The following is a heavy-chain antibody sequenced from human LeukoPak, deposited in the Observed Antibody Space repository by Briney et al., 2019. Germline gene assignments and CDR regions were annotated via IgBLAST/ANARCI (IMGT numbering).Heavy chain of an antibody. CDR2: TYYRSKWYN. CDR3: ARDRGRTPGIVVVPLDYSYYYMDV. J-gene: IGHJ6*03. Sequence: SQTLSLTCAISGDSVSSNSAAWNWIRQSPSRGLEWLGRTYYRSKWYNDYAVSVKSRITINPDTSKNQFSLQLNSVTPEDTAVYYCARDRGRTPGIVVVPLDYSYYYMDVWGKGTTVTVSS. V-gene: IGHV6-1*01. D-gene: IGHD2-2*01. CDR1: GDSVSSNSAA.